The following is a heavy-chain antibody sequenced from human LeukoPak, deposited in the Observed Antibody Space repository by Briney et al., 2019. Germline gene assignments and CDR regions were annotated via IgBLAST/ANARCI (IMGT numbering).Heavy chain of an antibody. V-gene: IGHV4-59*02. J-gene: IGHJ4*02. Sequence: SEALSLTCTVFGDSVTGYFLNWVRQPPGKGLEWIGHIYKIGTTNYNPSLKSRLTISADTSKNQFSLQLRSVTAADTAVYYCVIGVGWQPDYWGQGALVTVSS. CDR3: VIGVGWQPDY. D-gene: IGHD2-15*01. CDR1: GDSVTGYF. CDR2: IYKIGTT.